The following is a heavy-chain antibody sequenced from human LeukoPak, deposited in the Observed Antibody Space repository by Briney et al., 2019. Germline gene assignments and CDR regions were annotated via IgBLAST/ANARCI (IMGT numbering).Heavy chain of an antibody. V-gene: IGHV3-23*01. CDR1: GFALTVQA. D-gene: IGHD6-19*01. Sequence: GSSRDSRVASGFALTVQAVGGGRQAPGEGREWVSVFSYRGRITYYADSVKGRCTISRANYKKMMFLQMSSLRAEDTAVYYCAKDARRTNGWYFFDYWGRGTLVTVSS. CDR2: FSYRGRIT. J-gene: IGHJ4*02. CDR3: AKDARRTNGWYFFDY.